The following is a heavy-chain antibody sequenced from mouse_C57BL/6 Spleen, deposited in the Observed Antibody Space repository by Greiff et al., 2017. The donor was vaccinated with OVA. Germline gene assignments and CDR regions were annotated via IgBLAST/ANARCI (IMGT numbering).Heavy chain of an antibody. CDR2: IHPSDSDT. D-gene: IGHD1-1*01. CDR3: AIRATTVVGDY. V-gene: IGHV1-74*01. J-gene: IGHJ2*01. Sequence: QVQLQQPGAELVKPGASVKVSCKASGYTFPSYWMPWVKPRPGQGLEWIGRIHPSDSDTIYNQQFKGKATLTVDKSSSTAYMQLSSLTSEDSAFDYCAIRATTVVGDYWGQGTTLTVSS. CDR1: GYTFPSYW.